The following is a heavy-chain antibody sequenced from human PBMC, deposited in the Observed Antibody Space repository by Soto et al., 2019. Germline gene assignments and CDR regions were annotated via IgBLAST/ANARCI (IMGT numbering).Heavy chain of an antibody. CDR2: ISATGADT. Sequence: GGSLRLSCAASGFTFSDYAVSWVRQAPGEGLRWVSAISATGADTYYADFVRGRFTVSRDNSKNTLYLQMNGLRVEDSAVYYCAKEMSIGRHYDYWGQGTLVTVS. V-gene: IGHV3-23*01. CDR3: AKEMSIGRHYDY. J-gene: IGHJ4*02. D-gene: IGHD3-3*02. CDR1: GFTFSDYA.